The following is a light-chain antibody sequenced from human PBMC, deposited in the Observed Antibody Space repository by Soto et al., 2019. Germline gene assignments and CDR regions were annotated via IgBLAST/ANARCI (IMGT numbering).Light chain of an antibody. Sequence: QSALTQPASVSGSPGQSITISCTGTSSDVGGYNYVSCYQHHPGEAPKLMIFDVSNRPSGVSNRFSGCKSANTSALTTSGRQPDDDEDYYCSSYTTSNTRQIAFGTGTKLTVL. J-gene: IGLJ1*01. CDR3: SSYTTSNTRQIA. V-gene: IGLV2-14*03. CDR2: DVS. CDR1: SSDVGGYNY.